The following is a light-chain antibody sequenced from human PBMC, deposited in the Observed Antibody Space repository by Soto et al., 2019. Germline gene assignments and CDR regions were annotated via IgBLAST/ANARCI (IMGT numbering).Light chain of an antibody. Sequence: QSVLTQPGSVSGSPGQSVTISCTGPSSDIGDSNFISWYQHHPGKAPKLLIYDVNNRPSGVPERFSGSKAGDTASLTISGLLADDEADYFCASYTSGTILVFGSGTKVTVL. J-gene: IGLJ1*01. CDR1: SSDIGDSNF. CDR2: DVN. CDR3: ASYTSGTILV. V-gene: IGLV2-14*03.